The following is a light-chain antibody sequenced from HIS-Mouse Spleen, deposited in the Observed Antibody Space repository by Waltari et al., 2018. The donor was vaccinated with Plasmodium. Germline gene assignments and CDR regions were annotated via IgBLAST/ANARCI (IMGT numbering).Light chain of an antibody. Sequence: SYELTQPSSVSVSPGQTARITCSGDVLARKYARWFQQKPGQAHVLGIYKDRERPSGIPVRFSGSSSATTVTLTSSGSQVEDEADYYCYSAADNNWVFDGGTKLTVL. CDR2: KDR. J-gene: IGLJ3*02. CDR1: VLARKY. CDR3: YSAADNNWV. V-gene: IGLV3-27*01.